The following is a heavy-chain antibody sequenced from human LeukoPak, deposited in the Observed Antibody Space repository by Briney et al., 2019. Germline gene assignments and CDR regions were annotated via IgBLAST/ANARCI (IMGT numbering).Heavy chain of an antibody. CDR2: ISTSSNTI. V-gene: IGHV3-48*01. CDR1: GLTFSFYS. D-gene: IGHD2-2*01. Sequence: GGSLRLSCAASGLTFSFYSMNWVRQAPGKGLEWVSYISTSSNTIYYADSVKGRFTVSRDNAKNSLYLQMNSLSAEDTAVYYCAPGYCTSSSCSHYFDYWGQGTLVTVSS. J-gene: IGHJ4*02. CDR3: APGYCTSSSCSHYFDY.